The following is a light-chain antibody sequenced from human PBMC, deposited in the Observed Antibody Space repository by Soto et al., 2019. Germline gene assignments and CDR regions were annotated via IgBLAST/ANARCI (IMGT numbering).Light chain of an antibody. V-gene: IGLV1-51*01. CDR1: SSNIGSNY. CDR3: GAWDHSLNVGV. CDR2: DKN. J-gene: IGLJ3*02. Sequence: QSVLTQPPSVSAAPGQKVIISCSGSSSNIGSNYVSWYQQLPGTAPKLLIYDKNERPSGIPDRLSASKSGTSATLGITGLQTGDEADYYCGAWDHSLNVGVFGGGTKLTVL.